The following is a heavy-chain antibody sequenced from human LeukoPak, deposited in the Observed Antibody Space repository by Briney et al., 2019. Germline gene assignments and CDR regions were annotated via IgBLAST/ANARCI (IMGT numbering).Heavy chain of an antibody. CDR1: GYTFTSYG. CDR2: ISAYNGNT. CDR3: ARDREKVGYSYGLFDY. J-gene: IGHJ4*02. Sequence: ASVKVSCKASGYTFTSYGISWVRQAPGQGLEWMGWISAYNGNTNHAQKFQGRVSLTTDTSTSTAYMELSSLRSEDTAVYYCARDREKVGYSYGLFDYWGQGTLVTVSS. D-gene: IGHD5-18*01. V-gene: IGHV1-18*01.